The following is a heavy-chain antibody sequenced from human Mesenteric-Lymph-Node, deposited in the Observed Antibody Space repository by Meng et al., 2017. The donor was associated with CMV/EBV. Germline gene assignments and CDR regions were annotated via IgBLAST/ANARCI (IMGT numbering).Heavy chain of an antibody. CDR2: IGAIGGSST. J-gene: IGHJ4*02. V-gene: IGHV3-23*01. D-gene: IGHD2-2*01. CDR3: GRDLAVVIPTSIPD. Sequence: GESLKISCAASGFTFSSYAMSWVRQAPGKGLEWVSGIGAIGGSSTYYADSGKGRFTISRDNSKDTLYLQMHSLRAEDTALYYCGRDLAVVIPTSIPDWGQGTLVTVSS. CDR1: GFTFSSYA.